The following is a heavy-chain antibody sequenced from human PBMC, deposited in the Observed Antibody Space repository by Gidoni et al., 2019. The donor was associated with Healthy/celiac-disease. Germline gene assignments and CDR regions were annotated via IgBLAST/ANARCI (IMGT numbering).Heavy chain of an antibody. CDR1: GFTFSSYG. J-gene: IGHJ6*02. CDR3: AKVAWEYSSGWSPDV. V-gene: IGHV3-30*18. CDR2: ISYDGSNK. Sequence: QVQLVESGGGVVQPGRSLRLSCAASGFTFSSYGMHWVRQAPGKGLEWVAVISYDGSNKYYADSVKGRFTISRDNSKNTLYLQMNSLRAEDTAVYYCAKVAWEYSSGWSPDVWGQGTTVTVSS. D-gene: IGHD6-19*01.